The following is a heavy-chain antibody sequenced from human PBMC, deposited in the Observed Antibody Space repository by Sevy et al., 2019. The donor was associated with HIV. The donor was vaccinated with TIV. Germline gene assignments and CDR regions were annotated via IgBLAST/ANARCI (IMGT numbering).Heavy chain of an antibody. V-gene: IGHV3-23*01. J-gene: IGHJ3*02. CDR1: GFTFNKYA. Sequence: GGSLRLSCAASGFTFNKYAMTWVRQAPGKGLEWVSGVSGSAGSTDYADSVERRFTISRDNSKKTLYLQLNSLRAEDTAVYYCAKAFSVAGTRADAFDIWGQGTTVTVSS. CDR2: VSGSAGST. D-gene: IGHD6-19*01. CDR3: AKAFSVAGTRADAFDI.